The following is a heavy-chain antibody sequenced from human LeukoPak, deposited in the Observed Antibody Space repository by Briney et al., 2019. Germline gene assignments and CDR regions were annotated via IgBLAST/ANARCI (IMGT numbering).Heavy chain of an antibody. CDR3: TRHERDCSGGRCSDY. CDR1: AFTFSDST. J-gene: IGHJ4*02. Sequence: GGSLRLSCVASAFTFSDSTMHWVRQASGKGLEWVGHIRSKASNYATTYAASVKGRFTISRDDSKNTAYLQINSLKTEDTAIYYCTRHERDCSGGRCSDYWGQGTPVTVSS. CDR2: IRSKASNYAT. D-gene: IGHD2-15*01. V-gene: IGHV3-73*01.